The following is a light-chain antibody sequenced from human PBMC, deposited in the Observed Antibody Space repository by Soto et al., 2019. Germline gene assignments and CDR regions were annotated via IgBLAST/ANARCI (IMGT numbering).Light chain of an antibody. CDR1: QSVDSRY. CDR3: RQYGAFWT. J-gene: IGKJ1*01. Sequence: EIVLTQSPGTLSLSPGERAILSCRASQSVDSRYFGWYQQRPGQPPRLLLYGVSTRATGIPDRFSGSGSGTDFILTISRLDPDDFAVYYCRQYGAFWTFGQGTKVEI. V-gene: IGKV3-20*01. CDR2: GVS.